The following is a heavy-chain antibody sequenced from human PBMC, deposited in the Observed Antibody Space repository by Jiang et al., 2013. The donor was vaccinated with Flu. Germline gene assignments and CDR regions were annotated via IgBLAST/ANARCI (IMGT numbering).Heavy chain of an antibody. CDR2: IYHSGST. Sequence: SGPGLVKPSQTLSLTCAVSGGSISSGGYSWSWIRQPPGKGLEWIGYIYHSGSTYYNPSLKSRVTISVDRSKNQFSLKLSSVTAADTAVYYCARVIAARPRYWYFDLWGRGTLVTVSS. CDR1: GGSISSGGYS. D-gene: IGHD6-6*01. J-gene: IGHJ2*01. CDR3: ARVIAARPRYWYFDL. V-gene: IGHV4-30-2*01.